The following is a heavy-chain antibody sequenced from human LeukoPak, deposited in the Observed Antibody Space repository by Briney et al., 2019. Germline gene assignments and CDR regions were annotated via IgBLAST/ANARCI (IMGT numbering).Heavy chain of an antibody. CDR3: ARHAYYYDSSGYHYYFDY. CDR2: IYYSGNT. J-gene: IGHJ4*02. Sequence: SETLSLTCTVSGGSISSSSYYWGWIRQPPGKGLEWIGSIYYSGNTYYNPSLNSRVTISVDTSKKQFSLKLSSVIAADTAVYYCARHAYYYDSSGYHYYFDYWGQGTLVTVSS. V-gene: IGHV4-39*01. D-gene: IGHD3-22*01. CDR1: GGSISSSSYY.